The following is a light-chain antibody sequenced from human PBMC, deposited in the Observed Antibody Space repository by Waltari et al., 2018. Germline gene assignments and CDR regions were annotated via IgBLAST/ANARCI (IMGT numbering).Light chain of an antibody. V-gene: IGLV3-10*01. CDR3: YSGDDSGNQEV. J-gene: IGLJ2*01. CDR1: ALPKKS. Sequence: SYELTQPPSVSVSPGQTARITCSGDALPKKSAYWYQQKSGQAPVLVIYEDTERPSGIPERFSGSSSGTMATLTISGAQVEDEADYYCYSGDDSGNQEVFGGGTKLTVL. CDR2: EDT.